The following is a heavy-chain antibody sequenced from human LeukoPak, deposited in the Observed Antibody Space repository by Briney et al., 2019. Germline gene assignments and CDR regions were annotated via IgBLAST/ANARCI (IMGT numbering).Heavy chain of an antibody. J-gene: IGHJ4*02. CDR2: IWYDGSNK. D-gene: IGHD3-3*01. V-gene: IGHV3-33*06. Sequence: GGSLRPSCAASGFTFSSYGMHWVRQAPGKGLEWVAVIWYDGSNKYYADSVKGRFTISRDNSKNTLYLQMNSLRAEDTAVYYCAKDGETYYDTYYFDYWGQGTLVTVSS. CDR1: GFTFSSYG. CDR3: AKDGETYYDTYYFDY.